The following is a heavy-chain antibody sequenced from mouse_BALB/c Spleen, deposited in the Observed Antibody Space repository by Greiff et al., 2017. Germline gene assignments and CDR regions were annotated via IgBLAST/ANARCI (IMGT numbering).Heavy chain of an antibody. Sequence: VKLQQSGPELVKPGASVKMSCKASGYTFTSYYIHWVKQRPGQGLEWIGWIYPGDGSTKYNEKFKGKTTLTADKSSSTAYMLLSSLTSEDSAIYFCARDRAMDYWGQGTSVTVSS. CDR2: IYPGDGST. CDR3: ARDRAMDY. CDR1: GYTFTSYY. J-gene: IGHJ4*01. V-gene: IGHV1S56*01.